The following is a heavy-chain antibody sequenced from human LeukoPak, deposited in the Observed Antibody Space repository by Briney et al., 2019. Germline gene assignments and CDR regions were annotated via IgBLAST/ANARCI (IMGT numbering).Heavy chain of an antibody. V-gene: IGHV4-39*07. CDR2: IYYSGST. J-gene: IGHJ3*02. CDR1: GGSISSSSYY. Sequence: SETLSLTCTVSGGSISSSSYYWGWIRQPPGKGLEWIGSIYYSGSTYYNPSLKNRVTISVDTSKNQFSLKLSSVTAADTAVYYCARAREEGDFWSGYYTGWAFDIWGQGTMVTVSS. D-gene: IGHD3-3*01. CDR3: ARAREEGDFWSGYYTGWAFDI.